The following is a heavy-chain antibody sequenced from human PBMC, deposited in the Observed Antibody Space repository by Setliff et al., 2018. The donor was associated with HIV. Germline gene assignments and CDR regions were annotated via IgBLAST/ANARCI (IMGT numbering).Heavy chain of an antibody. J-gene: IGHJ4*02. Sequence: GASVKVSCKTSGYTFSSYGISWVRQAPGQGLEWMGWISAYNGNTNYAQKPQGRVTMTTDTSTSTAYMELRSLRSDDTAVYYCARSDDSSGWYFTLDYWGQGTLVTVSS. CDR3: ARSDDSSGWYFTLDY. CDR2: ISAYNGNT. CDR1: GYTFSSYG. D-gene: IGHD6-19*01. V-gene: IGHV1-18*01.